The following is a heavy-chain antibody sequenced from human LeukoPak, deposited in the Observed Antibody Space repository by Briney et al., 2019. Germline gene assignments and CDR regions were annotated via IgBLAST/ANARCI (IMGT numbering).Heavy chain of an antibody. D-gene: IGHD1-26*01. CDR1: GFTFSSYW. J-gene: IGHJ3*02. V-gene: IGHV3-74*01. CDR2: INSDGSST. CDR3: ARDEELLGDAFDI. Sequence: GGALRLSCAASGFTFSSYWMHWVRQAPGKGLVWVSRINSDGSSTSYADSVKGRFTISRDNAKKSLYLQMNSLRAEDTAVYYCARDEELLGDAFDIWGQGTMVTVSS.